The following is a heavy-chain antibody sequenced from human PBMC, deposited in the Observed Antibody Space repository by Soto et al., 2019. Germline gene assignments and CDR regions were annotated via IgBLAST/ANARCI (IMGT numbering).Heavy chain of an antibody. J-gene: IGHJ3*02. D-gene: IGHD3-3*01. CDR3: ARERGLDRWSVGSAFDI. V-gene: IGHV1-2*04. CDR2: INPNSGGT. Sequence: ASVKVSCKASGYTFTGYYMHWVRQAPGQGLELMGWINPNSGGTNYAQKFQGWVTMTRDTSISTAYMELSRLRSDDTAVYYCARERGLDRWSVGSAFDIWGQGTMVTVSS. CDR1: GYTFTGYY.